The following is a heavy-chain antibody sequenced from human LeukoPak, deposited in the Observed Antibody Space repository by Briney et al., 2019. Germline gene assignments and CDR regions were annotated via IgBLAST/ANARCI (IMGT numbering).Heavy chain of an antibody. Sequence: GSSVKVSCKASGGTFSSYAISWVRQAPGQGLEWMGGIIPIFGTANYAQKFQGRVTITTDESTSTAYMELSSLRSEDTAVYYCARGAVQLERHRGDDAFDIWGQGTMVTVSS. CDR1: GGTFSSYA. V-gene: IGHV1-69*05. J-gene: IGHJ3*02. CDR3: ARGAVQLERHRGDDAFDI. D-gene: IGHD1-1*01. CDR2: IIPIFGTA.